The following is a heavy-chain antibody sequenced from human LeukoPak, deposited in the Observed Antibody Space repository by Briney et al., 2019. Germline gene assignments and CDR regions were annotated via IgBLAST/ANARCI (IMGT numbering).Heavy chain of an antibody. CDR2: IYPGDSDT. CDR3: ARERITMVRGVRGAFDI. J-gene: IGHJ3*02. V-gene: IGHV5-51*01. CDR1: GYSFTSYW. Sequence: PGESLKISCKGSGYSFTSYWIGRVRQLPGKGLEWMGIIYPGDSDTRYSPSFQGQVTISADKSISTAYLQWSSLKASDTAMYYCARERITMVRGVRGAFDIWGQGTMVTVSS. D-gene: IGHD3-10*01.